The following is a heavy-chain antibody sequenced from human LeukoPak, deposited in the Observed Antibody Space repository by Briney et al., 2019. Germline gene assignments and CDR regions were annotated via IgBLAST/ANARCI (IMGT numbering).Heavy chain of an antibody. CDR3: ARGRGPYYDSSGYYRDAFDI. CDR2: IYYSGST. V-gene: IGHV4-59*01. J-gene: IGHJ3*02. D-gene: IGHD3-22*01. CDR1: GGSISSYY. Sequence: PSETLSLACTVSGGSISSYYWSWIRQPPGKGLEWIGYIYYSGSTNYNPSLKSRVTISVDTSKNQLSLKLSSVTAADTAVYYCARGRGPYYDSSGYYRDAFDIWGQGTMVTVSS.